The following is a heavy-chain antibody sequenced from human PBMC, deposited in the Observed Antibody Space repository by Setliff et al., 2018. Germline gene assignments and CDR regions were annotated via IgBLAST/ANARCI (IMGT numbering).Heavy chain of an antibody. J-gene: IGHJ6*03. CDR3: ARDNIGYITGIPYYYYYYMDV. CDR1: GYTFTSYA. D-gene: IGHD1-20*01. Sequence: ASVKVSCKASGYTFTSYAMHWVRQAPGQRLEWMGWINAGNGSTKYSQKFQGRVTITRDTSASTAYMELSSLRSEDTAVYYCARDNIGYITGIPYYYYYYMDVWGKGTTVTVSS. V-gene: IGHV1-3*01. CDR2: INAGNGST.